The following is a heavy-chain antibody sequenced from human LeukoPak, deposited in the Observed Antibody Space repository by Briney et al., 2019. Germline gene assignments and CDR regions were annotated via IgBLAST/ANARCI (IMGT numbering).Heavy chain of an antibody. CDR1: GVTFSDSA. J-gene: IGHJ4*02. Sequence: VQPWGALKHSCAASGVTFSDSAMQWVRQAFRERLGWLGRIRTQANNDATAYGASVKGRFIISRDDSRNTAYLQMNSLKTEDTAVYYCAGDYNSLTGLNYWGQGTLVTVSS. CDR2: IRTQANNDAT. V-gene: IGHV3-73*01. D-gene: IGHD3-9*01. CDR3: AGDYNSLTGLNY.